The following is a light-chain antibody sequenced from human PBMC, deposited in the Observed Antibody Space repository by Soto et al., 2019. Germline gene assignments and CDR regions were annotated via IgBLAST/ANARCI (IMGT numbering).Light chain of an antibody. CDR3: SSYTTPTRL. CDR2: EVS. Sequence: QSALTQPASVSGSPGQSITISCTGTSSDIGSNNYVSWFQQRPGKAPTLIIYEVSNRPSGVSTHFSGSKSGNTASLTISGLLPEDEAEYYCSSYTTPTRLFGVGTKLTVL. CDR1: SSDIGSNNY. V-gene: IGLV2-14*01. J-gene: IGLJ3*02.